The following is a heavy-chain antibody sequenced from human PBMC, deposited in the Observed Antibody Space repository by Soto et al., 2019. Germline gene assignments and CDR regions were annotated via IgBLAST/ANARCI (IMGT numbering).Heavy chain of an antibody. CDR1: GFTFSGSA. CDR3: TRRYYGSGSYYAPNYYYGMDV. J-gene: IGHJ6*02. D-gene: IGHD3-10*01. Sequence: EVQLVESGGGLVQPGGSLKLSCAASGFTFSGSAMHWVRQASGKGLEWVGRSRSKANSYATAYAASVKGRFTISRDDSKNTAYLQMNSLKTEDTAVYYCTRRYYGSGSYYAPNYYYGMDVWGQGTTVTVSS. CDR2: SRSKANSYAT. V-gene: IGHV3-73*02.